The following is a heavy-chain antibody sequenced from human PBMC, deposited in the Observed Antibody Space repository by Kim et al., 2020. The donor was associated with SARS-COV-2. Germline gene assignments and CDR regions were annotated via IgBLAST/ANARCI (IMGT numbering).Heavy chain of an antibody. CDR2: ISCSGGST. CDR1: GFTFSSYA. J-gene: IGHJ6*02. Sequence: GGSLRLSCAASGFTFSSYAMSWVRQAPGKGLEWVSAISCSGGSTYYADSVKGRFTISRDNSKNTLYLQMNSLRAEDTVVYYCAKATYYYDSSGYYNYYYYGRDVWGQGTTVTVSS. D-gene: IGHD3-22*01. CDR3: AKATYYYDSSGYYNYYYYGRDV. V-gene: IGHV3-23*01.